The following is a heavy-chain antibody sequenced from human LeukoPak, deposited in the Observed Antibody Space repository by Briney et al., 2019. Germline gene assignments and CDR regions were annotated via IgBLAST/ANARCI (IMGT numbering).Heavy chain of an antibody. CDR2: INHSGST. V-gene: IGHV4-34*01. D-gene: IGHD5-18*01. J-gene: IGHJ3*02. CDR3: ARRLEYSYGYSPVAFVT. Sequence: SETLSLTCAVYGGSFSGYYWSWIRQPPGKGLEWIGEINHSGSTNYNPSLKSRVTISVDTSKNQFSLKLSSVTAADTAVYYCARRLEYSYGYSPVAFVTWAQGTMVTVS. CDR1: GGSFSGYY.